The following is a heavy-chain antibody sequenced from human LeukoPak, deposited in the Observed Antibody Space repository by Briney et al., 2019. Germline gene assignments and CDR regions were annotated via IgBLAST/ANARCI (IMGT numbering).Heavy chain of an antibody. Sequence: GGSLILSCAASGFTVSSNYMSWVRQAPGKGLEWVSVIYSGGSTYYADSVKGRFTISRDNSKNTLYLQMNSLRAEDTAVYYCARGASAAAIDYWGQGTLVTVSS. CDR2: IYSGGST. V-gene: IGHV3-53*01. J-gene: IGHJ4*02. CDR3: ARGASAAAIDY. CDR1: GFTVSSNY. D-gene: IGHD6-13*01.